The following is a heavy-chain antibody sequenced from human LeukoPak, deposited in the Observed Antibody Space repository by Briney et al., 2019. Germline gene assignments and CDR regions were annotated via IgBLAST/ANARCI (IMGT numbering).Heavy chain of an antibody. CDR2: ISAYNGYT. D-gene: IGHD4-11*01. CDR3: ARDKAVTTEVTQYFQH. V-gene: IGHV1-18*01. CDR1: DYTFTNYG. J-gene: IGHJ1*01. Sequence: ASVKVSCKASDYTFTNYGVSWVRQAPGQGLEWMVWISAYNGYTNYAQKFQFRVTMTTDTSTSTAYMELRSLTSDDTAVYYCARDKAVTTEVTQYFQHWGQGTLVTVSS.